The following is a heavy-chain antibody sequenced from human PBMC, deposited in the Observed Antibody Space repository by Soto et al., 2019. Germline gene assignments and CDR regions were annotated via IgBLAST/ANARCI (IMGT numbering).Heavy chain of an antibody. CDR1: GYTFTSYG. D-gene: IGHD3-10*01. CDR2: ISAYNGNT. Sequence: ASVKVSFKASGYTFTSYGISWVRQAPGQGLEWMGWISAYNGNTNYAQKLQGRVTMTTDTSTSTAYMELRSLRSDDTAVYYCARDIVTMVRGVREYYFAYWGQGTLVTVSS. J-gene: IGHJ4*02. V-gene: IGHV1-18*01. CDR3: ARDIVTMVRGVREYYFAY.